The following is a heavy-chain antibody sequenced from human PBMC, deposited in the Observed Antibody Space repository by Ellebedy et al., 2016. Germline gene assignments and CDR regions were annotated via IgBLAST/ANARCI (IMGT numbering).Heavy chain of an antibody. CDR2: IYYSGST. J-gene: IGHJ2*01. CDR1: GYSISSGYY. V-gene: IGHV4-38-2*02. Sequence: SETLSLXXTVSGYSISSGYYWGWIRQPPGKGLEWIGYIYYSGSTNYNPSLKSRVTMSPDTSKNQFSLKLSSVTAADTAVYYCAKAPGSPTIYWYFDLWGRGTLVTVSS. CDR3: AKAPGSPTIYWYFDL. D-gene: IGHD3-10*01.